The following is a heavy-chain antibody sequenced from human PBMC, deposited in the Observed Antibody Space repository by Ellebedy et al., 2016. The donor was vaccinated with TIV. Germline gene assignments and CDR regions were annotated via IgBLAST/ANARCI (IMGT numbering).Heavy chain of an antibody. CDR3: ARRGSYGDYAVQVDNRLDF. CDR1: GFSFRSYW. Sequence: PGGSLRLSCAASGFSFRSYWMTWVRQAPGKGLEWVANIYQAGTMIYYADSVKGRFTISSANAKNSLYLHLSSLKAEDTAVYFCARRGSYGDYAVQVDNRLDFWGQGTLVTVSS. J-gene: IGHJ5*01. D-gene: IGHD4-17*01. CDR2: IYQAGTMI. V-gene: IGHV3-7*01.